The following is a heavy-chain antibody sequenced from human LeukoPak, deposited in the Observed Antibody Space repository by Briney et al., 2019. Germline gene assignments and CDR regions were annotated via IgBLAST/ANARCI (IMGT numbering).Heavy chain of an antibody. J-gene: IGHJ3*02. D-gene: IGHD4-17*01. CDR1: GFTFSDYY. Sequence: GGSLRLSCAASGFTFSDYYMSWIRQAPGKGLEWVSYISSSGSTIYYADSVKGRFTISRDNAKNSLYLQMNSLRAEDTAAYYCARMTTVTSDAFDIWGQGTMVTVSS. CDR2: ISSSGSTI. V-gene: IGHV3-11*04. CDR3: ARMTTVTSDAFDI.